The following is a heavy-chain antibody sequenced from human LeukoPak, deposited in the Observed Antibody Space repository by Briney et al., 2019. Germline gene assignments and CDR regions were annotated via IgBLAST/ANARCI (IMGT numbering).Heavy chain of an antibody. J-gene: IGHJ3*02. Sequence: ASMKVSCKVSGYTLTELSMHWVRQAPGKGLEWMGGFDPEDGETIYAQKFQGRVTMTEDTSTDTAYMELSSLRSEDTAVYYCATKTRRSYYDSSPDAFDIWGQGTMVTVSS. CDR1: GYTLTELS. V-gene: IGHV1-24*01. CDR3: ATKTRRSYYDSSPDAFDI. CDR2: FDPEDGET. D-gene: IGHD3-22*01.